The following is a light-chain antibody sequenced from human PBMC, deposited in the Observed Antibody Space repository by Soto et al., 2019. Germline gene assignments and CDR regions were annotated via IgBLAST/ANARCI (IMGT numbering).Light chain of an antibody. V-gene: IGKV3-20*01. CDR1: QSVTSNY. J-gene: IGKJ4*01. CDR3: QQYGSSLT. Sequence: EIVLTQSPGTLSLSPGERATLSCRASQSVTSNYLAWYQQKSGQAPRLVISSASTRATGIPDRFSGSGSGTDFTLTISRLEPEDFAVYYCQQYGSSLTLGGGTKVEIK. CDR2: SAS.